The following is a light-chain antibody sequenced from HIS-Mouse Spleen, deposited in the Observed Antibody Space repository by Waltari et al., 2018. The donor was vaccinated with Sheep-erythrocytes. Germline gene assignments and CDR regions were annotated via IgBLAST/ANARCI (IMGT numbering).Light chain of an antibody. V-gene: IGKV1-5*03. CDR3: QQYNSYPWT. CDR2: KAS. CDR1: QSISSL. Sequence: DIQMTQSPSTLSASVGDRVTITCRASQSISSLLAWYQQKPGKAPKLLIYKASSLESGVPSRFSGSGSGTEFTLTISSLQPDDFATYYCQQYNSYPWTFGQWTKVEIK. J-gene: IGKJ1*01.